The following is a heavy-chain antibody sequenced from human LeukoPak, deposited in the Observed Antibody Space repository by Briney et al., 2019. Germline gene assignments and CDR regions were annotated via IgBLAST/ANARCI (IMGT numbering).Heavy chain of an antibody. CDR2: IYYSGST. CDR3: ARAVGRCCSSTSCYDWHDAFDI. CDR1: GDSMSSSHYC. J-gene: IGHJ3*02. Sequence: PSETLSLTCTVSGDSMSSSHYCWGWIRQPPGKGLEWIGSIYYSGSTYYNPSLKSRVTMSVDTSKKQFSLKLSSVTAADTAVYYCARAVGRCCSSTSCYDWHDAFDIWGQGTMVTVSS. V-gene: IGHV4-39*01. D-gene: IGHD2-2*01.